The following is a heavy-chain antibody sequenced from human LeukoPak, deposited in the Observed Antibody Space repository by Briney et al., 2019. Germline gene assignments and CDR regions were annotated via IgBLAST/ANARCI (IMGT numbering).Heavy chain of an antibody. Sequence: SETLSLTCTVSGGSISSSSYYWGWIRQPPGKGLEWIGSIYYSGSTYYNPSLKSRVTISVDTSKNQFSLKLSSVTAADTAFYYCARALSSLSDFWSGYYLDYWGQGTLVTVSS. J-gene: IGHJ4*02. CDR2: IYYSGST. V-gene: IGHV4-39*07. D-gene: IGHD3-3*01. CDR3: ARALSSLSDFWSGYYLDY. CDR1: GGSISSSSYY.